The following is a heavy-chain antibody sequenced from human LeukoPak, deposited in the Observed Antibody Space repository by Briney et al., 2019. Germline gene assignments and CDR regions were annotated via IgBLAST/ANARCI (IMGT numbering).Heavy chain of an antibody. CDR2: INHSGST. CDR3: ARHFGIRSWFDP. CDR1: GGSFSGYY. D-gene: IGHD3-3*01. V-gene: IGHV4-34*01. J-gene: IGHJ5*02. Sequence: SETLSLTCAVYGGSFSGYYWSWIRQPPGKGLEWIGEINHSGSTNYNPSLKSRVTISVDTSKNQFPLKLSSVTAADTAVYYCARHFGIRSWFDPWGQGTLVTVSS.